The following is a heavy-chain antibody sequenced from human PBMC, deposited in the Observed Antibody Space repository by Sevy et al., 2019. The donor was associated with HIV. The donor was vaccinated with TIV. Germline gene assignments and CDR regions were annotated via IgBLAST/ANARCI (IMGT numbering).Heavy chain of an antibody. J-gene: IGHJ4*02. Sequence: ASVKVSCKASGYTFTSYDINWVRQATGQGLEWMGWMNPNSGNTNYAQKFQGRVTMTRNTSISTAYMELNSLTSEDTALYFCARTGYSSRALFDYFDFWGQGTLVTVSS. CDR2: MNPNSGNT. CDR3: ARTGYSSRALFDYFDF. CDR1: GYTFTSYD. D-gene: IGHD6-19*01. V-gene: IGHV1-8*01.